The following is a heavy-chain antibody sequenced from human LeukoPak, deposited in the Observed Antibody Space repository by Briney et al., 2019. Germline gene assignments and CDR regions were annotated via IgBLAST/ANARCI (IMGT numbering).Heavy chain of an antibody. V-gene: IGHV1-18*01. D-gene: IGHD3-22*01. CDR3: ARDGYYYDGSGYYYLSWFDP. J-gene: IGHJ5*02. CDR1: GYTLTSYG. Sequence: ASVKVSCKASGYTLTSYGISWVRQAPGQGLEWMGWISAYNGNTNYAQKLQGRVTMTTDTSTSTAYMELRSLRSDDTAVYYCARDGYYYDGSGYYYLSWFDPWGQGTLVTVSS. CDR2: ISAYNGNT.